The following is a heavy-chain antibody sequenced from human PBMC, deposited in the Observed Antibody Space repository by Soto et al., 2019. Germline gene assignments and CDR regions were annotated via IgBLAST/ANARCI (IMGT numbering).Heavy chain of an antibody. CDR1: GYTFTGCY. V-gene: IGHV1-2*02. CDR3: ATDPESYPFWSGYSFDP. CDR2: INPNSGGT. D-gene: IGHD3-3*01. Sequence: ASVKVSCKASGYTFTGCYMHWVRQAPGQGLEWMGWINPNSGGTNYAQKFEGRVTMTRDTSISTAYMEVSRLRSDDTAVYYCATDPESYPFWSGYSFDPWGEGTLVTVSS. J-gene: IGHJ5*02.